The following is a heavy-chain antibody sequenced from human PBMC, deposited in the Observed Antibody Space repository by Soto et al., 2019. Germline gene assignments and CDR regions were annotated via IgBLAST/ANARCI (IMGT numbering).Heavy chain of an antibody. CDR3: ARGGLAARKGRWFDP. CDR2: IHYSGST. CDR1: GDSISSYY. Sequence: SETLSLTCTVSGDSISSYYWGWIRQPPGKGLEWIGYIHYSGSTNYNPSLKSRVTISVDTPKNQFSLKVNSMTAADTAVYYCARGGLAARKGRWFDPWGQGTLVTV. D-gene: IGHD6-6*01. J-gene: IGHJ5*02. V-gene: IGHV4-59*01.